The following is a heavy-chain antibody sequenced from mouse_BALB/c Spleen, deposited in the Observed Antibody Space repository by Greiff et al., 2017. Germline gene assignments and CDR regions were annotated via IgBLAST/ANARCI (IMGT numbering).Heavy chain of an antibody. CDR1: GFTFSSYA. Sequence: EVKLMESGGGLVKPGGSLKLSCAASGFTFSSYAMSWVRQTPEKRLEWVASISSGGSTYYPDSVKGRFTISRDNARNILYLQMSSLRSEDTATYYCASIYYDYDYFDYWGQGTTLTVSS. J-gene: IGHJ2*01. V-gene: IGHV5-6-5*01. D-gene: IGHD2-4*01. CDR2: ISSGGST. CDR3: ASIYYDYDYFDY.